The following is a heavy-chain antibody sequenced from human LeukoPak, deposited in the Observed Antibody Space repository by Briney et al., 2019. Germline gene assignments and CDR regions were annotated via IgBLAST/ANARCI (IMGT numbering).Heavy chain of an antibody. Sequence: PSETLSLTCAVYGGSFSGYYWSWIRQPPGKGLEWIGEINHSGSTNYSPSLKSRVTISVDTSKNQFSLKLSSVTAADTAVYYCASGRPRSFDYWGQGTLVTVSS. CDR3: ASGRPRSFDY. V-gene: IGHV4-34*01. J-gene: IGHJ4*02. CDR2: INHSGST. CDR1: GGSFSGYY.